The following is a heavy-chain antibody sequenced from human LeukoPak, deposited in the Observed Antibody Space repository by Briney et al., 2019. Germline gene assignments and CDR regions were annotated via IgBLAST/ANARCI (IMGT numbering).Heavy chain of an antibody. Sequence: GGSLRLSCAASGFTFSSYSMNWVRQTPGKGLEWVSSISSSSSYIYYADSVKGRFTISRDNAKNSLYLQMNSLRAEDTAVYYCARDLLAGMATIDAFDIWGQGTMVTVSS. D-gene: IGHD5-24*01. CDR3: ARDLLAGMATIDAFDI. CDR2: ISSSSSYI. CDR1: GFTFSSYS. V-gene: IGHV3-21*01. J-gene: IGHJ3*02.